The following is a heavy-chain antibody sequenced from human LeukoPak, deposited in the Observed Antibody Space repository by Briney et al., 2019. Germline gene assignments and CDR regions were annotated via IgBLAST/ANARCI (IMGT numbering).Heavy chain of an antibody. CDR3: ARGSAVRNYYDSSGYYYDYFDY. V-gene: IGHV4-38-2*02. Sequence: SETLSLTCSVSGYSISSGYYWGWIRQPPRKGLKWIGSIYHSGSTYYNPSLKSRVTISVDTSKNQFSLKLSSVTAADTAVYYCARGSAVRNYYDSSGYYYDYFDYWGQGTLVTVSS. CDR1: GYSISSGYY. D-gene: IGHD3-22*01. CDR2: IYHSGST. J-gene: IGHJ4*02.